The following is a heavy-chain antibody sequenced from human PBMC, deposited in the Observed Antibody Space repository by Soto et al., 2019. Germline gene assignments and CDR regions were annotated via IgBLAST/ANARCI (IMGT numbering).Heavy chain of an antibody. Sequence: EVQLVESVGGLVQPGVSLRLSCAASGFTFSNHWMHWVLQVPGQGLVWVSRINGDGTSINYADSVKGRFTISRDNAKNTLSLQMNSLRAEDTSVYYCARDPGDITVWFYFDSWGQGTLVIVSS. CDR2: INGDGTSI. CDR3: ARDPGDITVWFYFDS. CDR1: GFTFSNHW. J-gene: IGHJ4*02. V-gene: IGHV3-74*01. D-gene: IGHD6-19*01.